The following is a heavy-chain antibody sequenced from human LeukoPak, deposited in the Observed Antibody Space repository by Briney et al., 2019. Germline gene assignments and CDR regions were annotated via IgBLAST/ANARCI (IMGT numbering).Heavy chain of an antibody. CDR1: GGSISGSNYY. Sequence: SETLSLTCTISGGSISGSNYYWAWIRQPPGKGLEWIGSIYYSGNTNYNPSLKSRVTISVDTSKNQFSLKLSSVTAADTAVYYCARVLAAAGNNWFDPWGQGTLVTVSS. D-gene: IGHD6-13*01. CDR3: ARVLAAAGNNWFDP. V-gene: IGHV4-39*07. CDR2: IYYSGNT. J-gene: IGHJ5*02.